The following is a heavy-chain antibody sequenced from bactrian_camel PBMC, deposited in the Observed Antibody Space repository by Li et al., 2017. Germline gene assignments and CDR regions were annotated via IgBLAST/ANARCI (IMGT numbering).Heavy chain of an antibody. CDR3: SWGGVWRGGRWRNYDSNY. V-gene: IGHV3S53*01. Sequence: HVQLVESGGGSVQPGGSLRLSCVASGYSYGKYCLGWFRQTPGNEREGVAAIDTDGSTNYADSVKGRFTISQDNAKRTLYLQMDDMKPEDTAMYYCSWGGVWRGGRWRNYDSNYWGQGTQVTVS. D-gene: IGHD3*01. J-gene: IGHJ4*01. CDR2: IDTDGST. CDR1: GYSYGKYC.